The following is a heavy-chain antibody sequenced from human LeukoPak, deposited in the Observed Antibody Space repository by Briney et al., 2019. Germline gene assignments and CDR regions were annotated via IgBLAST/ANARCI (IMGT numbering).Heavy chain of an antibody. V-gene: IGHV1-69*05. Sequence: GASVKVSCKASGGTFSNYAVSWVRQAPGQGLEWMGGIIPIFGTANYAQRFQGRVTITTDESATTAYMELSSLRFEDTAVYYCARVSAIAASGTWEYYYYYMDVWGLGTTVTVSS. CDR1: GGTFSNYA. D-gene: IGHD6-13*01. J-gene: IGHJ6*03. CDR3: ARVSAIAASGTWEYYYYYMDV. CDR2: IIPIFGTA.